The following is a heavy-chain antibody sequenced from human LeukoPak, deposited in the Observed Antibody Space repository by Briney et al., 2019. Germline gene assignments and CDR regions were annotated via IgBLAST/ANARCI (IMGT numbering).Heavy chain of an antibody. Sequence: GGSLGLSCAASGFSVNNNYMSWVRQAPGKGLEWVSVIYSGGSTYYADSVKGRFTISRDNSKNTLYLQMNSLRAEDTAVYYCARGDFWSGYSHYWGQGTLVTVSS. J-gene: IGHJ4*02. CDR1: GFSVNNNY. V-gene: IGHV3-53*01. CDR2: IYSGGST. D-gene: IGHD3-3*01. CDR3: ARGDFWSGYSHY.